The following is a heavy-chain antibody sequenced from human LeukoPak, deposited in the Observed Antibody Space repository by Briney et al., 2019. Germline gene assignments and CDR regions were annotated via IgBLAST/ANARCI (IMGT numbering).Heavy chain of an antibody. D-gene: IGHD3-3*01. Sequence: SETLSLTCAVYGGSFSGYYWSWIRQPPGKGLEWIGEINHSGSTNYNPSLKSRVTISVDTSKNQFSLKLSSVTAADTAVYYCARARYYDFWSGYYENYYYGMDVWGQGTTVTVSS. CDR1: GGSFSGYY. V-gene: IGHV4-34*01. CDR2: INHSGST. J-gene: IGHJ6*02. CDR3: ARARYYDFWSGYYENYYYGMDV.